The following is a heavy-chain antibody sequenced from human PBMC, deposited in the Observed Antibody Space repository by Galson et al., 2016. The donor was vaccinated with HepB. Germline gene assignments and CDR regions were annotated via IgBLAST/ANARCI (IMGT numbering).Heavy chain of an antibody. CDR2: TYYRSRWFY. D-gene: IGHD4-11*01. J-gene: IGHJ4*02. CDR3: ARDDGTVTNYHFDS. Sequence: CAISGDSVSSYSAAWNWIRRSPSRGLEWLGRTYYRSRWFYDYALSVKSRITINTDTSKNQFSLHLNSVTPEDTSVYYRARDDGTVTNYHFDSWGQGTLVTVSS. CDR1: GDSVSSYSAA. V-gene: IGHV6-1*01.